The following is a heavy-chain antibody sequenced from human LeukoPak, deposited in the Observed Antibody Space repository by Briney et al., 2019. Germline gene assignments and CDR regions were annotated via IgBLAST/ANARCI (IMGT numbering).Heavy chain of an antibody. D-gene: IGHD6-19*01. J-gene: IGHJ6*04. V-gene: IGHV4-59*01. CDR1: GGSISSYY. CDR3: ARGSSSGWFLGDV. CDR2: IYYSGST. Sequence: SETLSLTCTVSGGSISSYYWNWIRQPPGKGLEWIGYIYYSGSTSYNPSLKSRVTISVDTSKSQFSLKLSSVTAADTAVYHCARGSSSGWFLGDVWGKGTTVTVSS.